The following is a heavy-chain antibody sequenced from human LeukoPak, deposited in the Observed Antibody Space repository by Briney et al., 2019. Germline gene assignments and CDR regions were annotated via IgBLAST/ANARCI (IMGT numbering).Heavy chain of an antibody. CDR1: GYTLTELS. V-gene: IGHV1-18*01. D-gene: IGHD2-15*01. CDR2: ISAYNGNT. CDR3: ARHGGSPPRYYYYMDV. J-gene: IGHJ6*03. Sequence: EASVKVSCKVSGYTLTELSMHWVRQAPGQGLEWMGWISAYNGNTNYAQKLQGRVTMTTDTSTSTAYMELRSLRSDDTAVYYCARHGGSPPRYYYYMDVWGKGTTVTISS.